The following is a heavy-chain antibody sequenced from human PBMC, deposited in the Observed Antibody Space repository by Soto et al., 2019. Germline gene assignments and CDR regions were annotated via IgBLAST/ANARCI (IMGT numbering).Heavy chain of an antibody. CDR3: ARVGTSYYGMDV. Sequence: ASVKVSCKASGYTFTSYAMHWVRQAPGQRREWMGWINAGNGNTKYSQKFQGRVTITRDTSASTAYMELSSLRSEDTAVYYCARVGTSYYGMDVWGQGSTVTVS. J-gene: IGHJ6*02. CDR1: GYTFTSYA. D-gene: IGHD1-7*01. CDR2: INAGNGNT. V-gene: IGHV1-3*01.